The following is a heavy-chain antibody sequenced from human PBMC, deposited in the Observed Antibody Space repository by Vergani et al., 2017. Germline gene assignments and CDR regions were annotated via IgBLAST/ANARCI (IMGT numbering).Heavy chain of an antibody. D-gene: IGHD5-24*01. CDR2: TWYEGNNN. CDR3: ASETRDTTSSLEY. Sequence: VQLVESGGGVVQPGRSLRLSCTPSSFKLGDYGMHWVRQAPGRGLEWVSMTWYEGNNNYYADSVKGRFTISKDISKNTLYLQMNSLRGDDTAVYYCASETRDTTSSLEYWGQGTLVTVSS. J-gene: IGHJ4*02. V-gene: IGHV3-33*01. CDR1: SFKLGDYG.